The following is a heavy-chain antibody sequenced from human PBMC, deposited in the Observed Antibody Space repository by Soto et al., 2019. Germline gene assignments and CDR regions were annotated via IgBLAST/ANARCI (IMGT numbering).Heavy chain of an antibody. V-gene: IGHV1-8*01. Sequence: QVQLVQSGPEVRKPGSSVKVSCKASGGTFSRHAINWVRQATGQGLEWMGWMNPNSGNTGYAQKFQGRVTMTRNTSISTAYMEPSSLRSEDTAVYYCATEYYYYGMDVWGQGTTVTVSS. CDR3: ATEYYYYGMDV. J-gene: IGHJ6*02. CDR1: GGTFSRHA. CDR2: MNPNSGNT.